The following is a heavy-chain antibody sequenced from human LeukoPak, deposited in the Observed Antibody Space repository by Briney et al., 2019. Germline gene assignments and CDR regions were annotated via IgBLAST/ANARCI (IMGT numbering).Heavy chain of an antibody. CDR2: IYDSGKT. CDR1: GGSITNYY. CDR3: AKSNGYGLVDI. V-gene: IGHV4-59*01. D-gene: IGHD3-10*01. J-gene: IGHJ3*02. Sequence: SETLSLTCTVSGGSITNYYLSWIRQPPGRGLEWIGHIYDSGKTNYCPSLKSRVTISADTSMTQFSLKLTSVTAADTAVYYCAKSNGYGLVDIWGQGTMVTVSS.